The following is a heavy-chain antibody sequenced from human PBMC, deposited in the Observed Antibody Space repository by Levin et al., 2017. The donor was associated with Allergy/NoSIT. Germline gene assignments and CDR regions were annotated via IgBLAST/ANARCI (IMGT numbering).Heavy chain of an antibody. Sequence: PGGSLRLSCAASGFTFSDHYMDWVRQAPGKGLEWVGRTKNKANSYTTEYAASVKGRFTISRDDSKNSLYLQMNSLKTEDTAVYYCARDRGSGYDLDYWGQGTLVTVSS. CDR3: ARDRGSGYDLDY. CDR2: TKNKANSYTT. V-gene: IGHV3-72*01. J-gene: IGHJ4*02. CDR1: GFTFSDHY. D-gene: IGHD5-12*01.